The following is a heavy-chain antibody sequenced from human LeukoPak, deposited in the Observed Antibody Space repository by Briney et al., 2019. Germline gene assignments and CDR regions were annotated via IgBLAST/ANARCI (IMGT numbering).Heavy chain of an antibody. Sequence: PVGSLRLSCAASGFTFRGSAMHWVRQASGKGLEWVGRIRSKANSYATAYAASVKGRFTISRDDSKNTAYLQMNSLKTEDTAVYYCTTSNDFWSGYYLGVPPIDYWGQGTLVTVSS. J-gene: IGHJ4*02. CDR3: TTSNDFWSGYYLGVPPIDY. V-gene: IGHV3-73*01. CDR2: IRSKANSYAT. CDR1: GFTFRGSA. D-gene: IGHD3-3*01.